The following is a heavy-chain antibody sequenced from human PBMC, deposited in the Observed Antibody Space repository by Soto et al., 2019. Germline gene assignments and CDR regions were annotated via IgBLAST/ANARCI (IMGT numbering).Heavy chain of an antibody. V-gene: IGHV3-30*18. J-gene: IGHJ6*02. CDR1: GFTFSSYG. CDR3: AKDRRPNYYYGMDV. Sequence: QVQLVESGGGVVQPGRSLRLSCAASGFTFSSYGMHWVRQAPGKGLEWVAVISYVGSNKYYADSVKGRFTISRDNSKNTLYLQMNSLRAEETAVYYCAKDRRPNYYYGMDVWGQGTTVTVSS. D-gene: IGHD6-25*01. CDR2: ISYVGSNK.